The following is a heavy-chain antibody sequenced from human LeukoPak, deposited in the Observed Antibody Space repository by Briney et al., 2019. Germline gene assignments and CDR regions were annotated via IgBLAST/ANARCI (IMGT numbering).Heavy chain of an antibody. CDR3: ARDCSGGSCNWYYFDS. CDR1: GYTFTGYY. CDR2: INPNTGGT. J-gene: IGHJ4*02. V-gene: IGHV1-2*02. Sequence: DSVKVSCKASGYTFTGYYIHWVRQAPGQGLEWMGWINPNTGGTKYAHKFQGRVTMTRDTSLSTAYMELSRLRSHDTAVYFCARDCSGGSCNWYYFDSWGQGALVTVSS. D-gene: IGHD2-15*01.